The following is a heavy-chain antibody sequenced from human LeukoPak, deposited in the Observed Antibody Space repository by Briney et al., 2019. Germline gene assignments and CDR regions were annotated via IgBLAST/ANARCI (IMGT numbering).Heavy chain of an antibody. CDR3: ARDASRFYDSELDY. CDR1: GFTFSSYA. D-gene: IGHD3-22*01. J-gene: IGHJ4*02. V-gene: IGHV3-74*01. CDR2: INSDGSTT. Sequence: GGSLRLSCAASGFTFSSYAMAWVRQAPGKGLAWDSRINSDGSTTSYADSVKGRFTISRDNAKNTLFLQMNSLRAEDTAVYYCARDASRFYDSELDYWGQGTLVTVSS.